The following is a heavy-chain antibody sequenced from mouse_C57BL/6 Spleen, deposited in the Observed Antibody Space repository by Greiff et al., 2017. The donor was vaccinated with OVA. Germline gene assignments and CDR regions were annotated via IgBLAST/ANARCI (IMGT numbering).Heavy chain of an antibody. J-gene: IGHJ3*01. Sequence: VKLMESGAELVKPGASVKISCKASGYAFSSYWMNWVKQRPGKGLEWIGQIYPGDGDTNYNGKFKGKATLTADKSSSTAYMQLSSLTSEDSAVYFCARSHGSSPAWFAYWGQGTLVTVSA. CDR2: IYPGDGDT. V-gene: IGHV1-80*01. D-gene: IGHD1-1*01. CDR3: ARSHGSSPAWFAY. CDR1: GYAFSSYW.